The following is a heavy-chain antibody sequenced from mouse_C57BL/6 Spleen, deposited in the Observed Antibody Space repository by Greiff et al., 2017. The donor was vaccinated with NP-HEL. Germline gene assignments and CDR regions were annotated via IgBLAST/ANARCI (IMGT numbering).Heavy chain of an antibody. CDR3: ARIRGTGTFYAMDY. J-gene: IGHJ4*01. CDR2: IDPSDSET. CDR1: GYTFTSYW. D-gene: IGHD4-1*01. Sequence: QVQLKQPGAELVRPGSSVKLSCTASGYTFTSYWMHWVKQRPIQGLEWIGNIDPSDSETHYNQKFKDKATLTVDKSSSTAYMQLSSLTSEDSAVYYCARIRGTGTFYAMDYWGQGTSVTVSS. V-gene: IGHV1-52*01.